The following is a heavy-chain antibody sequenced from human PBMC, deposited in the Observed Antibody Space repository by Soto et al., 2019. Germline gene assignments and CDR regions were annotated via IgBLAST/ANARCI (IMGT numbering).Heavy chain of an antibody. J-gene: IGHJ4*02. CDR3: ARGSYYYDSSGYLGY. D-gene: IGHD3-22*01. CDR1: GYTFTTFW. Sequence: PGESLKISCTGFGYTFTTFWISWVRQMPGRGLEWMGIIYPGDSDTRYSPSFQGQVTISADKSISTAYLQWSSLKASDTAMYYCARGSYYYDSSGYLGYWGQGTLVTVSS. CDR2: IYPGDSDT. V-gene: IGHV5-51*01.